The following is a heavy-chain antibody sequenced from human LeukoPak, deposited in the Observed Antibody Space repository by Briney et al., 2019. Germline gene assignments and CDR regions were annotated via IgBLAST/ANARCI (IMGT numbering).Heavy chain of an antibody. J-gene: IGHJ4*02. CDR1: GGSISSGAYY. D-gene: IGHD3-10*01. V-gene: IGHV4-31*03. CDR2: IYYSGST. Sequence: SQTLSLTCTVSGGSISSGAYYWRWIRQHPGKGLEWIGYIYYSGSTYYNPSLKSRVTISVDTSKNQFSLKLSSVTAADTAVYYCASVPITMVRGIIIGGAFDYWGQGTLVTVSS. CDR3: ASVPITMVRGIIIGGAFDY.